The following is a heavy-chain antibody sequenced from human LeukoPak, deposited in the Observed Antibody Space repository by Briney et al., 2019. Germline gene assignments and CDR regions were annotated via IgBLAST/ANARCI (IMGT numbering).Heavy chain of an antibody. D-gene: IGHD3-22*01. J-gene: IGHJ4*02. CDR1: GGSFSGYY. V-gene: IGHV4-34*01. CDR2: INHSGST. Sequence: SETLSLTCAVYGGSFSGYYWSWIRQPPGKGLEWIGEINHSGSTNYNPSLKSRVTISVDTSKNQFSLKLSSVTAADTAVYYCARGTLDYYDSSGYYPHYFDYWGQGTLVTVSS. CDR3: ARGTLDYYDSSGYYPHYFDY.